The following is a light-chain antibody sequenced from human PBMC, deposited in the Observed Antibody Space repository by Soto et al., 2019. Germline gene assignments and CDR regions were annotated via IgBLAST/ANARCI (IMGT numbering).Light chain of an antibody. J-gene: IGKJ5*01. Sequence: VLTQPPATLSLSPGERATLSCRASLNVNSYLAWYQQIPGQAPRLLIYDASNRAAGIPAGFSGSGSGTDFTLTISSLEPEDFAIYYCQQRQYWPPITFGQGTRLEI. CDR2: DAS. CDR1: LNVNSY. CDR3: QQRQYWPPIT. V-gene: IGKV3-11*01.